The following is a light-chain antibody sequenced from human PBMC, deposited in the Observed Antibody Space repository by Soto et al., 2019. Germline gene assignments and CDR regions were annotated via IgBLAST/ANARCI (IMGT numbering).Light chain of an antibody. V-gene: IGKV3-15*01. J-gene: IGKJ4*01. CDR3: QQYNNWPPLT. CDR2: GAS. Sequence: EIVMTQSPATLSVSPGERATLSCRASQSVSSNLAWYQQKPGQAPRLLIYGASTRAPGIPARFSGSGSGTEVTLTISSLQSEDFAVYYCQQYNNWPPLTFGGGTKVEIK. CDR1: QSVSSN.